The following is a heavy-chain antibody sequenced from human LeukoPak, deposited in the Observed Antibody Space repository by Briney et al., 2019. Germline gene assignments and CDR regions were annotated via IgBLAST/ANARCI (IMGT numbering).Heavy chain of an antibody. CDR2: IIPIFGTT. D-gene: IGHD5-12*01. CDR1: GGTFSSHA. V-gene: IGHV1-69*05. CDR3: ARGDSGYDYGFDN. Sequence: AASVKVSCKASGGTFSSHAISWVRQAPEQGLEWVGGIIPIFGTTNYAQKFQGRVTITTDESTSTGYMELRSLRSDDTAVYYCARGDSGYDYGFDNWGQGTLVTVSS. J-gene: IGHJ4*02.